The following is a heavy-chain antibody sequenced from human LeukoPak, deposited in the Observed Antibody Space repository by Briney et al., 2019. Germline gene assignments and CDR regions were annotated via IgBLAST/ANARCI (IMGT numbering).Heavy chain of an antibody. Sequence: GGSLRLSRAASGFTFSSYAMSWVRQAPGKGLEWVSAISGSGGSTYYADSVKGRFTISRDNSKNTLYLQMHSLRAEDTALYYCAKRDGNYSPFEYWGQGTLVTVSS. CDR1: GFTFSSYA. CDR3: AKRDGNYSPFEY. J-gene: IGHJ4*02. CDR2: ISGSGGST. V-gene: IGHV3-23*01. D-gene: IGHD1-7*01.